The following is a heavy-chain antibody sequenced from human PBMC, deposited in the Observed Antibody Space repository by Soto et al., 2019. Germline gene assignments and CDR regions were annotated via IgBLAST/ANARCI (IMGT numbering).Heavy chain of an antibody. V-gene: IGHV4-4*07. CDR2: IFSSGST. J-gene: IGHJ5*02. D-gene: IGHD2-21*02. CDR3: ARDQGVVVTADNWFDP. CDR1: GGPITDYS. Sequence: SETLSLTCTVSGGPITDYSWVWIRQPAGKGLEWIGRIFSSGSTNYNPSLKGRITMSLDTSKNQFSLKLNSATATDTAVYFCARDQGVVVTADNWFDPWGQGILVTVSS.